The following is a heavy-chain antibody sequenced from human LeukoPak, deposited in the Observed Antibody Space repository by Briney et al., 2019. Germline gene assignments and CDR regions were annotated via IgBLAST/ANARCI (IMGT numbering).Heavy chain of an antibody. Sequence: SETLSLTCTVSGDSINAYYWGWIRQPPGKGLEWIGYIYFSGTTKFNPSLESRVTISVDTSKNQFSLKLSSVTAADTAVYYCARRRAEGGSNGHYNWFDPWGQGILVTVSS. J-gene: IGHJ5*02. CDR1: GDSINAYY. V-gene: IGHV4-59*08. CDR3: ARRRAEGGSNGHYNWFDP. CDR2: IYFSGTT. D-gene: IGHD6-13*01.